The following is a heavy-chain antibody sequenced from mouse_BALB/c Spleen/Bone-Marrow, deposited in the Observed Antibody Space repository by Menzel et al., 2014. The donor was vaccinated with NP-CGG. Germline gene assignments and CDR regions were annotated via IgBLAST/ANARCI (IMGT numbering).Heavy chain of an antibody. J-gene: IGHJ3*01. CDR2: INPSTGYT. CDR3: ARYGGRSYDGFAY. V-gene: IGHV1-7*01. Sequence: QVQLKESGAELAKPGASVKMSCKASGYTFTIYWMHWVKQRPGQGLEWIGYINPSTGYTECNQKFKDKATLTADKSSSTAYMQLSSLTSEDSAVYYCARYGGRSYDGFAYWGQGTLVTVSA. CDR1: GYTFTIYW. D-gene: IGHD2-12*01.